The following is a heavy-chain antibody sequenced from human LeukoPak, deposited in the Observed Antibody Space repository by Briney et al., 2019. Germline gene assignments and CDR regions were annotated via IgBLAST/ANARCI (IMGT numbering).Heavy chain of an antibody. CDR1: GFTFSRSG. J-gene: IGHJ4*02. CDR2: IRSDGGNT. V-gene: IGHV3-64*01. Sequence: GGSLRLSCVASGFTFSRSGMHWVRQAPGKGLEYVAAIRSDGGNTYYGNSVKGRFTISRDNSKDTLYLQVGSLRAEDTAVYYCARGPGSGKYYLTYWGQGTLVTVAS. CDR3: ARGPGSGKYYLTY. D-gene: IGHD3-10*01.